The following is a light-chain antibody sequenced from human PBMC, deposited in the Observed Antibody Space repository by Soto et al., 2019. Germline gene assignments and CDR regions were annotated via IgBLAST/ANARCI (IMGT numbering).Light chain of an antibody. CDR2: RNN. CDR1: IXNIGSDP. Sequence: QSVLTQPLSASGTPGQRVTISCSGGIXNIGSDPVYWHQHLPGTAPKLLVYRNNRRPSGVPDRFSDSKSGTSAFLAISGLRSEDEADYYCAAWDDRLSAYVFGTGTKVIVL. V-gene: IGLV1-47*01. CDR3: AAWDDRLSAYV. J-gene: IGLJ1*01.